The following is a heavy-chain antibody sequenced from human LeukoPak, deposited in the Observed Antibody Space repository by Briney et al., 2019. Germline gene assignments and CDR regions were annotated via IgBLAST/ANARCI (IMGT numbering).Heavy chain of an antibody. Sequence: PSETLSLTCTVSGGSISSYYWSWIRQPAGKGLEWIGRIYISGSTNYNPSLKSRVTMSVDTSKNQFSLTLSSVTAADTAVYYCARGQKYRNGYTVTELGSGYFDYWGQGTLVTVSS. D-gene: IGHD5-18*01. J-gene: IGHJ4*02. CDR1: GGSISSYY. V-gene: IGHV4-4*07. CDR2: IYISGST. CDR3: ARGQKYRNGYTVTELGSGYFDY.